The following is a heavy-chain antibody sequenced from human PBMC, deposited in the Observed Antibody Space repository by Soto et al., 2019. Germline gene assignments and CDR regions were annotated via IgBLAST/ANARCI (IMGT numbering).Heavy chain of an antibody. CDR1: GYSISSGYH. CDR3: ARTLHYEFWSGSKFDY. CDR2: VHYSGNT. D-gene: IGHD3-3*01. J-gene: IGHJ4*02. V-gene: IGHV4-38-2*02. Sequence: SETLSLTCTVSGYSISSGYHWAWIRQPPGKGLEWLGSVHYSGNTYYNPSLKSRLTISVDKSKNQFSLHLRPVTAADTAVYYCARTLHYEFWSGSKFDYWGQGTLVTVSS.